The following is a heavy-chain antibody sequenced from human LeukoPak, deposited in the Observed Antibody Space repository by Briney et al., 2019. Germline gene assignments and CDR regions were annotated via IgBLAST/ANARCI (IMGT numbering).Heavy chain of an antibody. Sequence: PGRSLRLSCAASGFTFSSYGMHWVRQAPGKGLEWVAVIWYDGSNKYYADSVKGRFTISRDNSKNTLYLQMNSLRAEDTAVYYCARDKERAVAPYYYYYYGMDVWGQGTTVTVSS. J-gene: IGHJ6*02. D-gene: IGHD6-19*01. V-gene: IGHV3-33*01. CDR3: ARDKERAVAPYYYYYYGMDV. CDR2: IWYDGSNK. CDR1: GFTFSSYG.